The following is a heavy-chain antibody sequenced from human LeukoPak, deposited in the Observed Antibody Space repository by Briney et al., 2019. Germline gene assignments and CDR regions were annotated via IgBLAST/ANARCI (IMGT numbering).Heavy chain of an antibody. CDR3: AKGSRLGDPLYCSGGSCYGLFDY. V-gene: IGHV3-23*01. CDR1: GFTFSSYA. J-gene: IGHJ4*02. CDR2: ISGSGGST. D-gene: IGHD2-15*01. Sequence: GGSLRLSCAASGFTFSSYAMSWVRQAPGKGLEWVSAISGSGGSTCYADSVKGRFTISRDNSKNTLYLQMNSLRAEDTAVYYCAKGSRLGDPLYCSGGSCYGLFDYWGQGTLVTVSS.